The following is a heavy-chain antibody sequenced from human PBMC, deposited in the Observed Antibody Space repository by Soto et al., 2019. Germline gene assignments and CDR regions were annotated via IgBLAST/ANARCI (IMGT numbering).Heavy chain of an antibody. CDR2: FDPEDGET. Sequence: ASVKVSCKVSGYTLTELSMHWVRQAPGKGLEWMGGFDPEDGETIYAQKFQGRVTMTEDTSTDTAYMELSSLRSEDTAVYYCATGRWPHYYGSGRIVNYYYYGMDVWGQGTTVTVSS. D-gene: IGHD3-10*01. V-gene: IGHV1-24*01. J-gene: IGHJ6*02. CDR3: ATGRWPHYYGSGRIVNYYYYGMDV. CDR1: GYTLTELS.